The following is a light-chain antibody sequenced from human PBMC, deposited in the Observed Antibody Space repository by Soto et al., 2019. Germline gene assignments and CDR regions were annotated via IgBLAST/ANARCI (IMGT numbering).Light chain of an antibody. Sequence: DIQMTQTPSTLSGSXXDRVTITCWSSQTISSWLAWYQQKPGKAPKLXXYDASSLESGVPSRFSGSGSGTEFTLTISSLQPDDFATYYCQQYNRYSPLTFGGGTKVDIK. CDR3: QQYNRYSPLT. V-gene: IGKV1-5*01. CDR2: DAS. CDR1: QTISSW. J-gene: IGKJ4*01.